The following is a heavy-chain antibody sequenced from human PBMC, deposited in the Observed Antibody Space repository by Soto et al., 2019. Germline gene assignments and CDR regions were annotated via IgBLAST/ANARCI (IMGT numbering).Heavy chain of an antibody. V-gene: IGHV3-21*01. D-gene: IGHD3-10*02. CDR3: ARATTLMFYYYGMDV. CDR2: ISSSSSYI. CDR1: GYTVGIGS. Sequence: PSWNLERSCVASGYTVGIGSRNWVRKAPGKGLEWVSSISSSSSYIYYADSVKGRFTISRDNAKNSQYLQMNSLRAEDTAVYYCARATTLMFYYYGMDVWGQGTTVTVSS. J-gene: IGHJ6*02.